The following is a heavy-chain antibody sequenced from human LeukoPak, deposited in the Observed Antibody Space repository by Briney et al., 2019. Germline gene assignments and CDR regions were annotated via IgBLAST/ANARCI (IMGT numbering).Heavy chain of an antibody. CDR1: GYSISSDYY. J-gene: IGHJ4*02. CDR2: IYHSGST. Sequence: PSETLSLTCAVSGYSISSDYYWGWIRQPPGKGLEWIGSIYHSGSTYYNPSLKSRVTISVDTSKNQFSLKLSSVTAAGTAVYYCARRLGYYYGSGSPTKTDYWGQGTLVTVSS. D-gene: IGHD3-10*01. CDR3: ARRLGYYYGSGSPTKTDY. V-gene: IGHV4-38-2*01.